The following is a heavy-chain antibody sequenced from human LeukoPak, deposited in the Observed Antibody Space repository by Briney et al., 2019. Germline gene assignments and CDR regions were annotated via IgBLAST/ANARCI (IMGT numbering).Heavy chain of an antibody. D-gene: IGHD1-26*01. J-gene: IGHJ4*02. CDR3: ASAYYSFDY. CDR1: GITISSNY. V-gene: IGHV3-53*01. Sequence: GGSLRLSCAASGITISSNYMTWVRQAPWKGLEWVSVMYTSGNTYYADSVKGRFTISRDKSKNTVYLQMDGLTAEDTAVYYCASAYYSFDYWGLGTLVTVSS. CDR2: MYTSGNT.